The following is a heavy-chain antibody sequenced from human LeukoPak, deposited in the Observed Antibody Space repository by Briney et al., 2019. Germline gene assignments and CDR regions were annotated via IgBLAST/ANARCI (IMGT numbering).Heavy chain of an antibody. J-gene: IGHJ3*02. CDR1: GYTFTSYD. V-gene: IGHV1-8*01. CDR3: ARGTGSGWYSENAFDI. CDR2: MNPNSGNT. Sequence: ASVKVSCKASGYTFTSYDINWVRQATRQGLEWMGWMNPNSGNTGYAQKFQGRVTMTRNTSISTAYMELSSLGSEDTAVYYCARGTGSGWYSENAFDIWGQGTMVTVSS. D-gene: IGHD6-19*01.